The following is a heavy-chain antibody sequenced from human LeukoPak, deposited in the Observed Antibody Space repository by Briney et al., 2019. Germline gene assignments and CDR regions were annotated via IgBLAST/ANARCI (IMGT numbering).Heavy chain of an antibody. D-gene: IGHD2-2*02. J-gene: IGHJ6*02. CDR1: GYTFTSYG. CDR2: FDPEDGET. CDR3: ATGTIVVVPAAIRGGGYYYYGMDV. Sequence: GASVKVSCKASGYTFTSYGISWVRQAPGQGLEWMGGFDPEDGETIYAQKFQGRVTMTEDTSTDTAYMELSSLRSEDTAVYYCATGTIVVVPAAIRGGGYYYYGMDVWGQGTTVTVSS. V-gene: IGHV1-24*01.